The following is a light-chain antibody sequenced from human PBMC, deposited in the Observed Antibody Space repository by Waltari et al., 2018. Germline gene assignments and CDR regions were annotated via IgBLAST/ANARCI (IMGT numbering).Light chain of an antibody. J-gene: IGLJ3*02. CDR1: SNDIGTYNL. CDR2: EAT. V-gene: IGLV2-23*01. Sequence: QSALTQPASVSGSLGQSITLSCPGTSNDIGTYNLVSWYQQKPGKVPRLIIYEATKRPSGISDRCAGSKSGTTASLTISGLQTDDEADFFCCSYSSTRNLVFGGGTKLSVL. CDR3: CSYSSTRNLV.